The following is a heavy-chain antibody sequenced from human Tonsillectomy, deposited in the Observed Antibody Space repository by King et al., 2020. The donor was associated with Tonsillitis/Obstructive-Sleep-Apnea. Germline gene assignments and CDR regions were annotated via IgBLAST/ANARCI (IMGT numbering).Heavy chain of an antibody. CDR3: ARDGVDCSSTSCYAEYYYYMDV. CDR1: GFTFSSYG. Sequence: VQLVESGGGVVQPGRSLRLSCAASGFTFSSYGMPWVRQAPGKGLEGVAGVWYDGSNKYYADSVNGRFTISRENSKNTLYLQMNSLRAEDTAVYYCARDGVDCSSTSCYAEYYYYMDVWGKGTTVTVSS. CDR2: VWYDGSNK. J-gene: IGHJ6*03. D-gene: IGHD2-2*01. V-gene: IGHV3-33*01.